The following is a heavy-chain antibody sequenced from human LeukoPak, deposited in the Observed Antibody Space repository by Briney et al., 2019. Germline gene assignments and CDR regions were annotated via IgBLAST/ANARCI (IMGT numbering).Heavy chain of an antibody. J-gene: IGHJ6*03. CDR3: AKEFEAWYSYMDV. Sequence: GGSLRLSCAASGFTFSSYGMHWVRQAPGKGLEWVAFIRYDGSNKFYADSVKGRFTISRDDSKNTLHLQMNSLRPEDTAVYHCAKEFEAWYSYMDVWGQGTTVTVSS. V-gene: IGHV3-30*02. CDR2: IRYDGSNK. D-gene: IGHD3-10*01. CDR1: GFTFSSYG.